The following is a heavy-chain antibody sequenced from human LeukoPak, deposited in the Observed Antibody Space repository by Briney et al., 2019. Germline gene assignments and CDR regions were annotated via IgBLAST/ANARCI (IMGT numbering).Heavy chain of an antibody. CDR1: GYTFTSYG. CDR3: ARFVQSDWNDDWFDP. Sequence: GASVKASCKASGYTFTSYGISWVRQAPGQGLEWMGWISAYNGNTNYAQKLQGRVTMTTDTSTSTAYMELRSLRSDDTAVYYCARFVQSDWNDDWFDPWGQGTLVTVSS. D-gene: IGHD1-1*01. J-gene: IGHJ5*02. V-gene: IGHV1-18*01. CDR2: ISAYNGNT.